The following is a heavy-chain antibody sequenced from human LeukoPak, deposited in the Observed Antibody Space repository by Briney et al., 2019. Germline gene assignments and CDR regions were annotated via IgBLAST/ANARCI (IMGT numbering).Heavy chain of an antibody. D-gene: IGHD3-10*01. CDR2: INPNSGGT. J-gene: IGHJ6*02. CDR1: GGTFSSYA. V-gene: IGHV1-2*02. Sequence: ASVKVSCKASGGTFSSYAISWVRQAPGQGLEWMGWINPNSGGTNYAQKFQGRVTMTRDTSISTAYMELSRLRSDDTAVYYCARWRFGELAHYYYYGMDVWGQGTTVTVSS. CDR3: ARWRFGELAHYYYYGMDV.